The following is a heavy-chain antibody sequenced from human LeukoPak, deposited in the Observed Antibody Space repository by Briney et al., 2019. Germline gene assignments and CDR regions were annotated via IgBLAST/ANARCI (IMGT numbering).Heavy chain of an antibody. V-gene: IGHV3-23*01. D-gene: IGHD3-22*01. J-gene: IGHJ4*02. Sequence: LSPSCAASGFTFRIDAMSWVCEAPGKGLEWVSAITGSGGSTYYAPSVKGRFTISRDNSKNTLYLQMNSLRAEDTGVYYCAKAYYDGSGYPIYYWGQGTLVTVSS. CDR1: GFTFRIDA. CDR2: ITGSGGST. CDR3: AKAYYDGSGYPIYY.